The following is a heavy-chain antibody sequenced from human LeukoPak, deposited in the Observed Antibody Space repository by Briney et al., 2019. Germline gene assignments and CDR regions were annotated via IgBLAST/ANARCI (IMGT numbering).Heavy chain of an antibody. V-gene: IGHV1-69*04. CDR2: IIPILGIA. CDR1: GYTFTGYY. CDR3: ASDYGDYVPWFDP. Sequence: SVKVSCKASGYTFTGYYIHWVRQAPGQGLEWMGRIIPILGIANYAQKFQGRVTITADKSTSTAYMELSSLRSEDTAVYYCASDYGDYVPWFDPWGQGTLVTVPS. J-gene: IGHJ5*02. D-gene: IGHD4-17*01.